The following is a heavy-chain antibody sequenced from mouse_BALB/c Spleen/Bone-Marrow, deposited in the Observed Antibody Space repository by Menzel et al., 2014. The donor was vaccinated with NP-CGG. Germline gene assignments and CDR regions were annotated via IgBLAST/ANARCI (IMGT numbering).Heavy chain of an antibody. CDR2: ISCYNGAT. V-gene: IGHV1S34*01. J-gene: IGHJ2*01. D-gene: IGHD2-3*01. CDR1: GYSFTGYY. CDR3: ARGDGYYVDFDY. Sequence: LVKTGASVKISCKASGYSFTGYYMHWVKQSHGKSLEWIGYISCYNGATSHNQKFKGKATFTVDTSSSTAYMKFNSLTSEDSAVYYCARGDGYYVDFDYWGQGTTLTVSS.